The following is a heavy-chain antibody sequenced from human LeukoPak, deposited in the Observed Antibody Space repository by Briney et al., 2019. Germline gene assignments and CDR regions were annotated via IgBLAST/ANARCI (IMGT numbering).Heavy chain of an antibody. CDR2: VHPRTGGT. Sequence: GASVTVSFKASGYTFTDYYTHWVRQAPGQGLEWVGWVHPRTGGTNLAQKFQGRVTMTRDTSISTAYMELSRLTSDDTAIYYCARDISRMGGLFYFDSWGQGTLVTVSS. CDR3: ARDISRMGGLFYFDS. J-gene: IGHJ4*02. V-gene: IGHV1-2*02. D-gene: IGHD3-16*01. CDR1: GYTFTDYY.